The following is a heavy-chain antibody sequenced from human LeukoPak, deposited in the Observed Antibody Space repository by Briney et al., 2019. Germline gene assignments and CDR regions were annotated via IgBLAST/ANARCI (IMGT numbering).Heavy chain of an antibody. CDR2: VNLNTGGT. Sequence: ASVKVSCKASGYTFSDYYIHWVRQAPGQGPEWMGWVNLNTGGTNYAQKFDGRFSMTRDTSINTAFMELSGLTFDDTAVYYCGSVRGILSYFDLWGRGTLVTVSS. V-gene: IGHV1-2*02. CDR3: GSVRGILSYFDL. CDR1: GYTFSDYY. J-gene: IGHJ2*01. D-gene: IGHD3-16*01.